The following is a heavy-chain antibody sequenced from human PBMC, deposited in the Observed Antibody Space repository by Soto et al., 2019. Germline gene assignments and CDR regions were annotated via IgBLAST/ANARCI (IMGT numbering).Heavy chain of an antibody. V-gene: IGHV1-24*01. CDR3: ARAGEKLDIVLVPAQIYY. CDR2: FDPEDGET. CDR1: GYTLTGLS. Sequence: ASVKVSCKVSGYTLTGLSMHWVRQAPGKGLEWMGGFDPEDGETIYAQKFQGRVTMTADTSTDTAYMELRSLRSDDTAVYYCARAGEKLDIVLVPAQIYYWGQGTLVTVSS. J-gene: IGHJ4*02. D-gene: IGHD2-2*03.